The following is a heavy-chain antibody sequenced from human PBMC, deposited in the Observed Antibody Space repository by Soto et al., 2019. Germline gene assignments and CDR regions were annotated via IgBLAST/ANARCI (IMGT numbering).Heavy chain of an antibody. V-gene: IGHV3-23*01. J-gene: IGHJ4*02. CDR1: GFTFGSIS. Sequence: GGSLRLSCAASGFTFGSISMSWVRQAPVKGLEWVSAITSSGGSTYYADSVKGRFTISRDNSKNTLYVQMDSLRAEDTAVYYCAKGGYDSSGYYYFDYWGQGTLVTVSS. CDR2: ITSSGGST. D-gene: IGHD3-22*01. CDR3: AKGGYDSSGYYYFDY.